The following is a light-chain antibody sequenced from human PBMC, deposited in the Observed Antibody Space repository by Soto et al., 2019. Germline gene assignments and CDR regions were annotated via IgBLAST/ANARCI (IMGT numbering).Light chain of an antibody. Sequence: EIVLTQSPGTLSLSPGERATLSCRASQSMSSRHLAWYQHKPGQAPRLLMYAASSRATGIPDRFSGSGYGTEFSLTISRLEPEDSAVYYCQQYGSSPRTFGQGTKVEIK. CDR1: QSMSSRH. CDR2: AAS. CDR3: QQYGSSPRT. V-gene: IGKV3-20*01. J-gene: IGKJ1*01.